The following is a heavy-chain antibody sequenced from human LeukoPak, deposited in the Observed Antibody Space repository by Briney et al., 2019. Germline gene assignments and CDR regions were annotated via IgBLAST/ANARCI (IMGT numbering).Heavy chain of an antibody. Sequence: GGSLRLSCAASGFTFSSYGMHWVRQAPGKGLEYVSAISSNGGSTYYANSVKGRFTISRDNFKNTLYLQMNSLRAEDTAIYYCAKDKSQWLVGTLGYWGQGTLVTVSS. CDR3: AKDKSQWLVGTLGY. J-gene: IGHJ4*02. D-gene: IGHD6-19*01. V-gene: IGHV3-64*01. CDR1: GFTFSSYG. CDR2: ISSNGGST.